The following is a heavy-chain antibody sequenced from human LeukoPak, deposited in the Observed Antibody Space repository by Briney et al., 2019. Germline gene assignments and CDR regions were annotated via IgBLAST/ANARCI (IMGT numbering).Heavy chain of an antibody. Sequence: GGSLRLSCAASGFTFSSYEMNWVRQAPGEGMERVSYISNSGITIYYAESVKGRFTISRDNTKNSLYLQMNSLRAEDTAVYYCARATYYDSSSAFDIWGQGTMVTVSS. J-gene: IGHJ3*02. CDR2: ISNSGITI. CDR3: ARATYYDSSSAFDI. CDR1: GFTFSSYE. V-gene: IGHV3-48*03. D-gene: IGHD3-22*01.